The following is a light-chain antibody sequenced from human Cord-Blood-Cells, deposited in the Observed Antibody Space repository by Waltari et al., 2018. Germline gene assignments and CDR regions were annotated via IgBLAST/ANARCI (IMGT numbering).Light chain of an antibody. CDR1: QGISSY. J-gene: IGKJ1*01. Sequence: AIRMTQSPSSLSASTGDRVTITCRAGQGISSYLAWYQQKPGKAPKLLIYAASTLQSGVPSRCSGSGSGTDFTLTISCLQSEDFATYYGQQYYSYPRTFGQGTKVEIK. CDR3: QQYYSYPRT. CDR2: AAS. V-gene: IGKV1-8*01.